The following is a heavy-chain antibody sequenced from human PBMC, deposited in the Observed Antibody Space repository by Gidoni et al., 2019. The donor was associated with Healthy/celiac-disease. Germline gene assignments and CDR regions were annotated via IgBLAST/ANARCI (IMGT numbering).Heavy chain of an antibody. V-gene: IGHV3-30-3*01. CDR2: ISYDGSNK. CDR3: ARDYAYGALDY. Sequence: QVQLVESGGGVVQPGRSLRLSCAASGFTFSSYAMHWVRQAPGKGLEWVAVISYDGSNKYYADSVKGRFTISRDNSKNTLYLQMNSLRAEDTAVYYCARDYAYGALDYWGQGTLVTVSS. D-gene: IGHD2-2*01. J-gene: IGHJ4*02. CDR1: GFTFSSYA.